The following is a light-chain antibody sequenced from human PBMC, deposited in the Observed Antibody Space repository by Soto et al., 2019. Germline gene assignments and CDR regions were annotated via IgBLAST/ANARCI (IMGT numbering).Light chain of an antibody. Sequence: DIVLTQSPATLSLSPGERATLSCRASQSVSSYLAWYQQKPGQAPRLLIYDASTRATGIPARFSGSGSGTEFTLTISSLQSEDFAVYYCQKFNKWPWTFGQGTKVDIK. J-gene: IGKJ1*01. CDR3: QKFNKWPWT. CDR2: DAS. CDR1: QSVSSY. V-gene: IGKV3D-15*01.